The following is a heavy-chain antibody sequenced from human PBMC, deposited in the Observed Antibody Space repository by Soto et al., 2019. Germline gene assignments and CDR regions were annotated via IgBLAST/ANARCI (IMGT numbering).Heavy chain of an antibody. J-gene: IGHJ4*02. V-gene: IGHV3-30-3*01. CDR2: ISYDGTNK. Sequence: PGGSLRLSCAASRFTFSSYAMHWVRQAPGKGLEWVSLISYDGTNKYYGDSVKGRFTISRDNSKNTLYLQMNSLRAEDTAVYYCARDRASSFIGATASLLDYWGQGTLVTVSS. CDR3: ARDRASSFIGATASLLDY. D-gene: IGHD2-21*02. CDR1: RFTFSSYA.